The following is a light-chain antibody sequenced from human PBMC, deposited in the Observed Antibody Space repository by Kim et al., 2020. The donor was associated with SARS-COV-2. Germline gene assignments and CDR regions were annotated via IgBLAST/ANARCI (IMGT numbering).Light chain of an antibody. CDR3: SSYTSSSTWV. V-gene: IGLV2-14*04. CDR1: SSDVGGYNC. Sequence: GQSITISCTGTSSDVGGYNCVSWYQQHPGKAPKLMIYDVSKRPSGVSNRFSGSKSGNTASLTISGLQAEDEDDYYCSSYTSSSTWVFGGGTQLTVL. CDR2: DVS. J-gene: IGLJ3*02.